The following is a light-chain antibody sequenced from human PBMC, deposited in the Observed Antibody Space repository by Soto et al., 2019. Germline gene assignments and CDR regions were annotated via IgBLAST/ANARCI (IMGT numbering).Light chain of an antibody. V-gene: IGKV3-11*01. Sequence: EIVLTQSPATLSLSPGERATTSCRASQSVSSYLAWYQQKPGQAPRLLIYDAYNRATGIPPRFSSSGSGTDFTLTISSLEPEDSAVYYCQQRHMWPITFGQGTRLEIK. CDR1: QSVSSY. CDR3: QQRHMWPIT. J-gene: IGKJ5*01. CDR2: DAY.